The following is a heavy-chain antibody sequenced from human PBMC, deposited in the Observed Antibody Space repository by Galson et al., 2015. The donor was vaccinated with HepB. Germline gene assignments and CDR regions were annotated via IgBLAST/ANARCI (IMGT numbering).Heavy chain of an antibody. CDR3: ARDEGEYNYGSYYFDY. CDR1: GFIFRSYG. CDR2: IWYDGSNQ. V-gene: IGHV3-33*01. D-gene: IGHD5-18*01. J-gene: IGHJ4*02. Sequence: SLRLSCAASGFIFRSYGMHWVRQAPGKGLEWVALIWYDGSNQYYVDSVKGRFTISRDNSKNTLYLQMNSLRAEDTAVYYCARDEGEYNYGSYYFDYWGQGTLVTVSS.